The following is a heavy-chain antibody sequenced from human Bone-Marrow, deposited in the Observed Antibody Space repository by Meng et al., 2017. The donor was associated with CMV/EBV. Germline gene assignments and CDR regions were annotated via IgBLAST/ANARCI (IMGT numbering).Heavy chain of an antibody. J-gene: IGHJ6*02. Sequence: ASVKVSCKASGHPLTGSYMHWVRQAPGQGLEWMGWISAYNGNTNYAQKLQGRVTMTTDTSTSTAYMELRSLRSDDTAVYYCARDPPYYDFWSGPILPGYGMDVWGQGTTVTVSS. D-gene: IGHD3-3*01. CDR1: GHPLTGSY. V-gene: IGHV1-18*04. CDR3: ARDPPYYDFWSGPILPGYGMDV. CDR2: ISAYNGNT.